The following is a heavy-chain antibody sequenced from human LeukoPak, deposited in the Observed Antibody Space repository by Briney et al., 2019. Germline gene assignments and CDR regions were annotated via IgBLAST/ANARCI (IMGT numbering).Heavy chain of an antibody. CDR1: GFTFSGYW. V-gene: IGHV3-74*01. CDR2: INPDGSTT. Sequence: GGSLRLSCAASGFTFSGYWMHWVRQVPGKGLVWVSRINPDGSTTTYADSVKGRFTISRDSAKNTLYLQTDSLRAEDTAVYYCARGYSGTYRSDYWGQGTLVTVSS. J-gene: IGHJ4*02. CDR3: ARGYSGTYRSDY. D-gene: IGHD1-26*01.